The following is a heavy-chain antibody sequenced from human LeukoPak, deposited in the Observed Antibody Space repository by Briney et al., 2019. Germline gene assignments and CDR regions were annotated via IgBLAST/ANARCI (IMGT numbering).Heavy chain of an antibody. Sequence: GASVKVSCKASGDTFTSYYMHWVRQAPGQGLDWKGIINPSGGSTSYAQKFQGRVTMTRDTSTSTVYMELSSLRSEDTAVYYCAREFTSADYFDYWGQGTLVTVSS. V-gene: IGHV1-46*01. CDR1: GDTFTSYY. CDR3: AREFTSADYFDY. J-gene: IGHJ4*02. CDR2: INPSGGST.